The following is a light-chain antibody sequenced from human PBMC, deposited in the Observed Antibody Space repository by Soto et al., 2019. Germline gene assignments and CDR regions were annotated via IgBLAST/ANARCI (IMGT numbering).Light chain of an antibody. J-gene: IGLJ2*01. V-gene: IGLV2-14*01. CDR3: SSYTSRSTMV. CDR2: DVS. Sequence: QSALTQPASVSGSPGQSITISCTGTSSDIGAYNYVSWYQQHPGKAPKLMIYDVSNRPSGVSNRFSGSKSGHTASLTISGLQAEDEADYYCSSYTSRSTMVFGGGTKLTVL. CDR1: SSDIGAYNY.